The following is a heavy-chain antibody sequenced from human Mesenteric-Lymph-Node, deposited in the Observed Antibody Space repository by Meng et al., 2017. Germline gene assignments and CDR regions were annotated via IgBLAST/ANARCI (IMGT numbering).Heavy chain of an antibody. Sequence: EVQLVESGGGVGKPGGSFRLYCAACGCTVSNAWMGWVRQAPGKGLEWVGRIKRKADGGTTDYAAPVKGRFTISRDDSKNTLYLQMKSLKTEDTAVYYCTTERMVRGVIIEWKDYWGQGTLVTVSS. V-gene: IGHV3-15*01. D-gene: IGHD3-10*01. CDR2: IKRKADGGTT. CDR1: GCTVSNAW. CDR3: TTERMVRGVIIEWKDY. J-gene: IGHJ4*02.